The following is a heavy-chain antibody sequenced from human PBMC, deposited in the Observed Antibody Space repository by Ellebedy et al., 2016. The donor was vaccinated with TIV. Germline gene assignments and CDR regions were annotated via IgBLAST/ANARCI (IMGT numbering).Heavy chain of an antibody. CDR1: GFSLTTSGVG. CDR2: IYWNDDK. Sequence: SGPTLVXPTQTLTLTCTFSGFSLTTSGVGVGWIRQSPGKALECLALIYWNDDKRYSPSLKSRLTITKDTSKNQVVFTMTNMDPVDTAAYYCAHIQYYYDSSGYYYPDYWGQGTLVTVST. J-gene: IGHJ4*02. V-gene: IGHV2-5*01. D-gene: IGHD3-22*01. CDR3: AHIQYYYDSSGYYYPDY.